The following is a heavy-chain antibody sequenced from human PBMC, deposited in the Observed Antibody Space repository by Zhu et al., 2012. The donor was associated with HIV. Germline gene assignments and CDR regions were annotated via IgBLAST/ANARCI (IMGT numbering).Heavy chain of an antibody. D-gene: IGHD3-22*01. V-gene: IGHV4-38-2*02. J-gene: IGHJ3*01. Sequence: QVQLQESGPGSVKPSKTLSLICSISGHSMRSGYYWGWIRQSPGKDLEWIGSIYHSGTTYYNPSLRSRVTILVDMSEKEFSLKLTSVTAADTAVYYCARGGYYYNSLGAFDLWGQGTTVTVSS. CDR2: IYHSGTT. CDR3: ARGGYYYNSLGAFDL. CDR1: GHSMRSGYY.